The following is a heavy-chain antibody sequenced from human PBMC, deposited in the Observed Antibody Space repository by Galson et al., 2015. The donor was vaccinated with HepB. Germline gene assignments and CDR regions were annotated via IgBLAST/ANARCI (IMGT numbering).Heavy chain of an antibody. CDR3: ARGHYDNY. Sequence: SCAASGFTVDASYMSWVRQAPGPGLEWVAVIYDGGSIYYADFAKGRFSISRDNAKNSLYLQMNNLKAEDTAVYYCARGHYDNYCGQGTLVTVSS. D-gene: IGHD3-3*01. CDR1: GFTVDASY. J-gene: IGHJ4*02. CDR2: IYDGGSI. V-gene: IGHV3-53*01.